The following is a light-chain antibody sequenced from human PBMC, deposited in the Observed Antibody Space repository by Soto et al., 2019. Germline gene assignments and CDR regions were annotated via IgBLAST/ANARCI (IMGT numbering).Light chain of an antibody. CDR3: QTWGSGIVV. CDR1: SRHSNYA. V-gene: IGLV4-69*01. CDR2: LNSDGSH. Sequence: QLVLTQSPSASASLGASVTLTCTLSSRHSNYAIAWHQQQSEKGPRYLMKLNSDGSHSKGDGIPDRFSGSSSGAERYLTISSLQSEDEADYYCQTWGSGIVVFGGGTKLTVL. J-gene: IGLJ2*01.